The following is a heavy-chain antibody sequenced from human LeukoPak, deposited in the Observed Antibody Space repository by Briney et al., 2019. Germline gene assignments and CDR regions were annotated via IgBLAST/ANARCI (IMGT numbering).Heavy chain of an antibody. CDR1: GYSFTGYY. J-gene: IGHJ4*02. V-gene: IGHV1-2*02. D-gene: IGHD3-10*01. Sequence: ASVKVSCKASGYSFTGYYMHRVRQAPGQGLEWMGWINPNSGGTNYAQKFQGRVTMTRDTSISTAYMELSRLRSDDTAVYYCATHTMVRGVIFDYWGQGTLVTVSS. CDR2: INPNSGGT. CDR3: ATHTMVRGVIFDY.